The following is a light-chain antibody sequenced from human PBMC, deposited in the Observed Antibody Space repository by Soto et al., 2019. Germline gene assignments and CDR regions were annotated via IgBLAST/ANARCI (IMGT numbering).Light chain of an antibody. J-gene: IGLJ3*02. Sequence: QAALTQPPPASGSPGPSVTLSRPGTTSDVGGYNYVSWYQQYPGKAPKLMNYEGTKRPSGVPHPLSGSKSGNTASLTVSGLQAEDEADYYCSSYAASNNFYFVFGGGTKVTVL. CDR3: SSYAASNNFYFV. CDR1: TSDVGGYNY. V-gene: IGLV2-8*01. CDR2: EGT.